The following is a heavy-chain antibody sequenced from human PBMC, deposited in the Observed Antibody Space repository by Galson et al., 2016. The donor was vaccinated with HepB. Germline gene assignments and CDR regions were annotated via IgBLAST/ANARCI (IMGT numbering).Heavy chain of an antibody. CDR3: ARDLLYYDI. Sequence: SLRLSCAVSGFIVSSHYMSWVRQAPGKGLEWVSILYDDGTTYYADSVKGRFTMSRDNSRNTLYLQMNTLRGEDTAVYFCARDLLYYDIWGQGTMVTVSS. V-gene: IGHV3-53*01. CDR1: GFIVSSHY. CDR2: LYDDGTT. J-gene: IGHJ3*02. D-gene: IGHD2-8*01.